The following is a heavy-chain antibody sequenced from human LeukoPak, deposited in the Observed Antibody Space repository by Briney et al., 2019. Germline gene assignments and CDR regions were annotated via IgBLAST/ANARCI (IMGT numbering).Heavy chain of an antibody. CDR2: IYYSGST. D-gene: IGHD1-20*01. J-gene: IGHJ4*02. CDR3: ARTNWNRLGYFDY. Sequence: SETLSLTCSVSGGSISSSSHYWGWIRXPXXKGLEWIGSIYYSGSTYYNPSLKSRVTIFVDTSKNQFSLKLRSVTAADTAVYYCARTNWNRLGYFDYWGQGTLVTVSS. V-gene: IGHV4-39*01. CDR1: GGSISSSSHY.